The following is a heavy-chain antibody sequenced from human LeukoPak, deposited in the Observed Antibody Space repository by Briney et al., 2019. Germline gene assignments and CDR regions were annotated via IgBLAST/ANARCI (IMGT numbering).Heavy chain of an antibody. J-gene: IGHJ1*01. Sequence: ASLKVSCKASGYTFTSYGISWWRHAPGQGLEWMGWIIAYKGNTNYAQKLQGRVTMTTDTSTSTVYMELRSLRSDDTAVYYCARVYYGSGSYRSSPEYFQHWGQGTLVTVSS. D-gene: IGHD3-10*01. CDR3: ARVYYGSGSYRSSPEYFQH. CDR2: IIAYKGNT. V-gene: IGHV1-18*01. CDR1: GYTFTSYG.